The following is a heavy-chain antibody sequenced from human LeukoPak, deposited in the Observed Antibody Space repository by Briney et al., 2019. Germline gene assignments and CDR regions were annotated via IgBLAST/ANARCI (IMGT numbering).Heavy chain of an antibody. CDR1: GFTFSSYE. CDR2: ISSSGSTI. V-gene: IGHV3-48*03. CDR3: ARSFSILEWLPNYYFDY. Sequence: PGGSLRLSCAASGFTFSSYEMNWVRQAPGKGLEWVSYISSSGSTIYYADSVKGRFTISRDNAKNSLYLQMNSLRAEDTAVYYCARSFSILEWLPNYYFDYWSQGTLVTVSS. D-gene: IGHD3-3*01. J-gene: IGHJ4*02.